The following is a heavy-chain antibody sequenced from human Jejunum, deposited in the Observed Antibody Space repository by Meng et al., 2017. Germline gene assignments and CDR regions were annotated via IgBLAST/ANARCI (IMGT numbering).Heavy chain of an antibody. CDR3: ARQLIY. V-gene: IGHV3-23*01. J-gene: IGHJ4*02. CDR1: GFTFSNYA. D-gene: IGHD4-11*01. CDR2: ISGSDVNT. Sequence: EVQLLESGGGLVQPGGSLRLSCVASGFTFSNYAMSWVSQAPGKGLEWVSSISGSDVNTYYTDSVKGRFTISRDNSKNTLFLQMNSLRAEDTALYYCARQLIYWGQGTLVTVSS.